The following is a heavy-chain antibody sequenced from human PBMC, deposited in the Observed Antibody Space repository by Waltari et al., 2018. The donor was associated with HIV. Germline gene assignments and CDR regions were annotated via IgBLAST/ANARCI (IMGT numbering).Heavy chain of an antibody. V-gene: IGHV3-33*01. CDR1: GLPFSRYG. CDR2: IWYDGSKK. Sequence: QVQLVESGGGVVQPGRSLRPSCAVSGLPFSRYGMHWVRQAPGKGLEWVAVIWYDGSKKYYADSVKGRFTISRDNSKNTLYLQMNSLRDEDTAVYYCARGVHDFYYGMDVWGQGTSVTVSS. J-gene: IGHJ6*02. CDR3: ARGVHDFYYGMDV.